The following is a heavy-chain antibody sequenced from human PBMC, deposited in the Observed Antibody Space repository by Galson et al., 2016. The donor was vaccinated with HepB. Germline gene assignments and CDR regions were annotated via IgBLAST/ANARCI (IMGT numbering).Heavy chain of an antibody. CDR2: ITYSGGNT. Sequence: MSWVRQAPGKGLEWVSTITYSGGNTYYADSVKGRFTISRDSSKNSLYLQMNSLRADDTAIYYCAKNSRGFPPDYWGQGTLVTVSS. D-gene: IGHD3-22*01. CDR3: AKNSRGFPPDY. V-gene: IGHV3-23*01. J-gene: IGHJ4*02.